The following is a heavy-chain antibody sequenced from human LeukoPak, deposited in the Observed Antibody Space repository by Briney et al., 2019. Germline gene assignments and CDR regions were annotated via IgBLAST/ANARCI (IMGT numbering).Heavy chain of an antibody. CDR1: GFTFDDYA. D-gene: IGHD6-19*01. Sequence: GGSLRLSCAASGFTFDDYAMHWARQAPGKGLEWVSGVNWNSDRKGYAGSVKGRFTVSRDNARKYVFLQMNSLRVEDTAIYYCAKGKSGWFSGADYWGQGTLVTVSS. CDR3: AKGKSGWFSGADY. CDR2: VNWNSDRK. J-gene: IGHJ4*02. V-gene: IGHV3-9*01.